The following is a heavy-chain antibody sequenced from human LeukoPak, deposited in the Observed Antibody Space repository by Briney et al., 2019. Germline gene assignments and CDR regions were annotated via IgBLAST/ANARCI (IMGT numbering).Heavy chain of an antibody. V-gene: IGHV1-69*05. D-gene: IGHD3-22*01. CDR1: GGTFSSYA. CDR2: IIPIFGTA. CDR3: AGTYYYDSSGFDAFDI. Sequence: SVKVSCKASGGTFSSYAISWVRQAPGQGLEWMGGIIPIFGTANYAQKFQGRVTITTDESTSTAYMELSSLRSEDTAVYYCAGTYYYDSSGFDAFDIWGQGTMVTVS. J-gene: IGHJ3*02.